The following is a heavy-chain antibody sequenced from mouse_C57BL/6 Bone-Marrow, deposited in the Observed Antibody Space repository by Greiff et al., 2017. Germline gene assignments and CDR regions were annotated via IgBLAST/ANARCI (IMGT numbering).Heavy chain of an antibody. CDR1: GFTFSDYG. D-gene: IGHD1-1*01. V-gene: IGHV5-17*01. Sequence: EVKLMESGGGLVKPGGSLKLSCAASGFTFSDYGMHWVRQAPEKGLEWVAYISSGSSTIYYADTVKGRFTISRDNAKNTLFLQMTSLRSEDTAMYYCARRFITTVVEPYFDYWGQGTTLTVSS. CDR2: ISSGSSTI. CDR3: ARRFITTVVEPYFDY. J-gene: IGHJ2*01.